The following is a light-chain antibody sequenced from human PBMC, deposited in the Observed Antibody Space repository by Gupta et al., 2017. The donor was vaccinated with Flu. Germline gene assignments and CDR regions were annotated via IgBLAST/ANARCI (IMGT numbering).Light chain of an antibody. CDR1: RTGSSS. CDR2: NAS. J-gene: IGKJ2*02. CDR3: QQRSNWPRT. V-gene: IGKV3-11*01. Sequence: PATPSFSPGEGAALTCMASRTGSSSLAWHEQKPGQAPRLLIYNASNRATGIPARFSGSGSGTDFTLTISSLEPEDFAVYYCQQRSNWPRTFGQGTKLEIK.